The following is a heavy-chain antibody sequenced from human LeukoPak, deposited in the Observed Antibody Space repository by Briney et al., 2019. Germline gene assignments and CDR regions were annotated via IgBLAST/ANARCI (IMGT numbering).Heavy chain of an antibody. CDR3: TTVYLTGEGNDY. V-gene: IGHV3-15*07. J-gene: IGHJ4*02. CDR2: IKSKTDGGTT. Sequence: PGGSLRLSCAASGFIFSNAWMNWVRQAPGKGLEWDGRIKSKTDGGTTDYAAPVKGRFIISRDDSKNTLYLQMNSLKTEDTALYYCTTVYLTGEGNDYWGQGTLVTVSS. CDR1: GFIFSNAW. D-gene: IGHD3-9*01.